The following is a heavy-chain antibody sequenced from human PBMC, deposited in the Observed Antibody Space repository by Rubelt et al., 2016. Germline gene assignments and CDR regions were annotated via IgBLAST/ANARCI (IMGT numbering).Heavy chain of an antibody. CDR2: ISAYNGNT. CDR3: ARFAIGGHSSGYLFDY. J-gene: IGHJ4*02. CDR1: GYTFTSYG. V-gene: IGHV1-18*01. Sequence: QVQLVQSGAEVKKPGASVKVSCKASGYTFTSYGISWVRQAPGQGLEWMGWISAYNGNTNYAQKLQGRVTMTTDRSTSTAYMELRSLRSDDTAVYYCARFAIGGHSSGYLFDYWGQGTLVTVSS. D-gene: IGHD3-22*01.